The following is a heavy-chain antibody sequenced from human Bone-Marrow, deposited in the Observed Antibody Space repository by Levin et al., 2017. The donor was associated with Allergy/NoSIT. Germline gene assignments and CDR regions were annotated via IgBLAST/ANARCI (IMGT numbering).Heavy chain of an antibody. D-gene: IGHD6-19*01. CDR3: AKEFTRSGWYGGLNY. Sequence: AGGSLRLSCAVSGITFSSYAMNWVRQAPGKGLEWVSIISGSGERTHHADSVKGRFTISRDNSKNTLYLQMNSLRVEDTAVYYCAKEFTRSGWYGGLNYWGQGSLVTVSS. CDR2: ISGSGERT. J-gene: IGHJ4*02. V-gene: IGHV3-23*01. CDR1: GITFSSYA.